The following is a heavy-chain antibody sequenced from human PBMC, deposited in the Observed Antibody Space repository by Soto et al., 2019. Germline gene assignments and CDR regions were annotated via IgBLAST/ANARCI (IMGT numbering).Heavy chain of an antibody. CDR1: GFTFSNYA. CDR2: TSSDGSPK. V-gene: IGHV3-30*09. Sequence: GGSLRLSCAASGFTFSNYAMHWVRQPPGKGLEWVAVTSSDGSPKFYADSVKGRFAISRDNSKSILFLQMNSPTPEDTAMYYCSEGDYHTTLAYIDYWGQGTLVTVSS. D-gene: IGHD1-1*01. J-gene: IGHJ4*02. CDR3: SEGDYHTTLAYIDY.